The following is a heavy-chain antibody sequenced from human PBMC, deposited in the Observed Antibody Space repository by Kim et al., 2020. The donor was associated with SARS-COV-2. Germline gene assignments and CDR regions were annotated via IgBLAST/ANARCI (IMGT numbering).Heavy chain of an antibody. Sequence: GGSLRLSCAASGFTFSSYAMSWVRQAPGKGLEWVAAISGSGGSTYYADTEKGRFTNSRDNYKNKLSLQMNSLRVEDTAVYYCAKSTLESGDAIEIWGQG. CDR3: AKSTLESGDAIEI. CDR2: ISGSGGST. J-gene: IGHJ3*02. V-gene: IGHV3-23*01. CDR1: GFTFSSYA.